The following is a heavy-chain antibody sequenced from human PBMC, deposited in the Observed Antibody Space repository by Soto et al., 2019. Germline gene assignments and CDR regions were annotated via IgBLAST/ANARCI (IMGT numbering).Heavy chain of an antibody. Sequence: PGESLKISCKGSGYSFTSYWIGWVRQMPGKGLEWMGIIYPGDSDTRYSPSFQGQVTISADKSISTAYLQWSSLKASDTAMYYCAATTYYGILTGYYSPLYYWGQGTLVTVSS. CDR1: GYSFTSYW. D-gene: IGHD3-9*01. CDR2: IYPGDSDT. V-gene: IGHV5-51*01. CDR3: AATTYYGILTGYYSPLYY. J-gene: IGHJ4*02.